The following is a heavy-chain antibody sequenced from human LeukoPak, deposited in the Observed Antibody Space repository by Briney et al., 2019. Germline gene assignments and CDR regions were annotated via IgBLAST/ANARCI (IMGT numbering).Heavy chain of an antibody. CDR2: ISASGGNT. CDR1: GFTFATYA. V-gene: IGHV3-23*01. J-gene: IGHJ6*02. D-gene: IGHD2/OR15-2a*01. Sequence: GGSLRLSCAASGFTFATYAMSWVRQPPGKGLEWVSGISASGGNTWYADSVKGRFTISRDNSKNTLYLQMNSLRAKDTAVYYCAKYVSARGPPYALAVWGQGTTVTVSS. CDR3: AKYVSARGPPYALAV.